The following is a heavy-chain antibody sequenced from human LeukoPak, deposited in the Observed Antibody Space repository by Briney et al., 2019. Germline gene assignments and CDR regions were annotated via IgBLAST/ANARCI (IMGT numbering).Heavy chain of an antibody. CDR3: ARGGTYCGGDCYGTNY. J-gene: IGHJ4*02. CDR1: GFTFTTYS. D-gene: IGHD2-21*02. CDR2: ISGSGSSK. V-gene: IGHV3-21*01. Sequence: GGSLRLSCAASGFTFTTYSMNWVRQAPGKGLEWVSSISGSGSSKYYAASVEGRFTISRDNAQNSVFLQMNSLRAEDTAVYYCARGGTYCGGDCYGTNYWGQGTLVTVSS.